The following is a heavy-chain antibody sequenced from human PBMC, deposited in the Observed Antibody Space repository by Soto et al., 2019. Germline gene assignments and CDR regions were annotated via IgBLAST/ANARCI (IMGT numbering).Heavy chain of an antibody. D-gene: IGHD3-22*01. CDR3: ARATRDSSGYYYYYYGIDV. CDR1: GFTFSSYG. CDR2: IWYDGSNK. J-gene: IGHJ6*02. Sequence: QVQLVESGGGVVQPGRSLRLSCAASGFTFSSYGMHWVRQAPGKGLEWVAVIWYDGSNKYYADSVKGRFTISRDNSKNTLYLQMNSLRAEDTAVYYCARATRDSSGYYYYYYGIDVCGQGTTVTVSS. V-gene: IGHV3-33*01.